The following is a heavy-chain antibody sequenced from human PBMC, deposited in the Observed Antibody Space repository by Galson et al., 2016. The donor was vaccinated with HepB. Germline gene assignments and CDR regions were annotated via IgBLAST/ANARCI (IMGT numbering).Heavy chain of an antibody. J-gene: IGHJ6*02. Sequence: SVKVSCKASGYTFTSYTIHWVRQAPGQDLEWMGWINAGTGNTKYSQNFQGRVTITRDTSASTAYMELSSLRSEDTAVYYCARDLGHNILTGYTYYYFYGMDVWGQGTTVTVSS. D-gene: IGHD3-9*01. CDR2: INAGTGNT. CDR1: GYTFTSYT. CDR3: ARDLGHNILTGYTYYYFYGMDV. V-gene: IGHV1-3*01.